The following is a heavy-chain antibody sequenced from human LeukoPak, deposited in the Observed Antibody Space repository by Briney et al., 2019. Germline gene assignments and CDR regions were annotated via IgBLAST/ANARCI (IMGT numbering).Heavy chain of an antibody. V-gene: IGHV1-69*06. D-gene: IGHD6-13*01. CDR3: ARGPYSSSWSDFDY. J-gene: IGHJ4*02. CDR2: IIPIFGTA. CDR1: GGTFSSYA. Sequence: SVKVSCKASGGTFSSYAISWVRQAPGQGLEWMGGIIPIFGTANYAQKFQGRVTITADKSTSTAYMELSSLRSEDTAVYYCARGPYSSSWSDFDYWGQGTLVTVSS.